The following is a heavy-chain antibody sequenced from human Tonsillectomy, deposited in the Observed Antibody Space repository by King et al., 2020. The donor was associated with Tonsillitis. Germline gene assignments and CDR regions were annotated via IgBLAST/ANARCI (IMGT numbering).Heavy chain of an antibody. CDR3: ARARYYDSSGLYYFDY. D-gene: IGHD3-22*01. CDR1: GGSISSGGYY. V-gene: IGHV4-31*03. CDR2: IYYSGST. Sequence: QLQESGPGLVKPSQTLSLTCTVSGGSISSGGYYWSWIRQHPGKGLEWIGYIYYSGSTYYNPSLKSRVTISVDTSKNQFSVKLRSVTAADTAVYYCARARYYDSSGLYYFDYWGQGTLVTVSS. J-gene: IGHJ4*02.